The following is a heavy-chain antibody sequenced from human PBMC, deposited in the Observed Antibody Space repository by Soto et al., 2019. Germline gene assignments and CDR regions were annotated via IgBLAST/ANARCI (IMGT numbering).Heavy chain of an antibody. D-gene: IGHD2-2*01. V-gene: IGHV4-30-4*01. J-gene: IGHJ5*02. CDR2: IYYSGST. Sequence: QVQLQESGPGLVKPSQTLCLTCTVSGGSISSGDYYWSWIRQPPGKGLEWIGYIYYSGSTYYNPSLKSRVTISVDTSKNQFSLKLSSVTAADTAVYYCARATIVLVPAAMVSHWFDPWGQGTLVTVSS. CDR1: GGSISSGDYY. CDR3: ARATIVLVPAAMVSHWFDP.